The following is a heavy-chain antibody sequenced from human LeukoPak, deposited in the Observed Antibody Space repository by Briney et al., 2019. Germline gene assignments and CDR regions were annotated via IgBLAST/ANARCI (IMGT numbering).Heavy chain of an antibody. CDR3: ARVGSQYDSSGYPY. J-gene: IGHJ4*02. V-gene: IGHV3-23*01. D-gene: IGHD3-22*01. CDR2: ISGSDGYT. CDR1: GFTFSSYA. Sequence: GGSLRLSCVASGFTFSSYALSWVRQAPGKGLDCVSVISGSDGYTYYADSVKGRFTISRDNSKNTLYLQMNSLRAEDTAVYYCARVGSQYDSSGYPYWGQGTLVTVSS.